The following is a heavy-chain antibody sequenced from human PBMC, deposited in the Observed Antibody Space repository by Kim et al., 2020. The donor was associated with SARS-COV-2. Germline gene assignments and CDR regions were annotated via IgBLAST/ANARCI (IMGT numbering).Heavy chain of an antibody. V-gene: IGHV4-34*01. J-gene: IGHJ5*02. CDR1: TESFSAHY. Sequence: SETLSLTCGVCTESFSAHYWICIRQPPGKGLEWIADFDQSGATNSNPSLKRRVTIFLDTSKNDLSLKVTSVTAADTAVFYCARDFCTNVVCPW. CDR3: ARDFCTNVVCP. D-gene: IGHD2-8*01. CDR2: FDQSGAT.